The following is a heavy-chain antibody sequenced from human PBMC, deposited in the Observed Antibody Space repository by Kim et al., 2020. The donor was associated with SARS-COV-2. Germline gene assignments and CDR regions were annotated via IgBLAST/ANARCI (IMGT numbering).Heavy chain of an antibody. CDR1: GYSISCGYY. J-gene: IGHJ6*02. CDR3: AREGLREYFYGMDV. V-gene: IGHV4-38-2*02. Sequence: SETLSLTCTVSGYSISCGYYWGWIRQPPGKGLEWIGSIYHSGNTYYNPSLKSRVTISVDTSKNQFSLKLSSVTAADTAVYYCAREGLREYFYGMDVWGQGTTVTVSS. D-gene: IGHD4-17*01. CDR2: IYHSGNT.